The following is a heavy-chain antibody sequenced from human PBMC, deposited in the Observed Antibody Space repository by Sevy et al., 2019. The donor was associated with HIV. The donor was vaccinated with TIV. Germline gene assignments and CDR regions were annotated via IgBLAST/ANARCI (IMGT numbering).Heavy chain of an antibody. CDR3: ARSEITISGVVTDYYYYGMDD. D-gene: IGHD3-3*01. Sequence: ASVKVSCKASGYTVTSYAMHWVRQAPGQRLEWMGWINAGNGNTKYSPKFQGRVTITRDTSASTAYMGLSSMRSEDPAVYYCARSEITISGVVTDYYYYGMDDWGKGTTVTVSS. CDR2: INAGNGNT. V-gene: IGHV1-3*01. CDR1: GYTVTSYA. J-gene: IGHJ6*04.